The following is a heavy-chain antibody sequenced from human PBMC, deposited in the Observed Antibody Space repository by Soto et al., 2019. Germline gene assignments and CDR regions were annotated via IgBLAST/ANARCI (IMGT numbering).Heavy chain of an antibody. CDR1: GGSISSSSYY. Sequence: SETLSLTCTVSGGSISSSSYYWGWIRQPPGKGLEWIGSIYYSGSTYYNPSLKSRVTISVDTSKNQFSLKLSSVTAADTAVYYCARPYTTITNDAFDIWGQGTMVTVSS. V-gene: IGHV4-39*01. CDR2: IYYSGST. CDR3: ARPYTTITNDAFDI. J-gene: IGHJ3*02. D-gene: IGHD5-12*01.